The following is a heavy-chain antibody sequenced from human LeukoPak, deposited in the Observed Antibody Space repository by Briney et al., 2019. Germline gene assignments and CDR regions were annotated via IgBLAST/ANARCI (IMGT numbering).Heavy chain of an antibody. CDR1: GYTFTCYY. V-gene: IGHV1-2*06. Sequence: ASVKVSCKASGYTFTCYYTHWVRQAPGKGLEWMGRINPNSGGTNYAQKFQGRVTMTRDTSISTAYMELSRLRSDDTAVYYCARDQDPLHYDILTGYYSEGGIYDYWGQGTLVTVSS. D-gene: IGHD3-9*01. CDR3: ARDQDPLHYDILTGYYSEGGIYDY. J-gene: IGHJ4*02. CDR2: INPNSGGT.